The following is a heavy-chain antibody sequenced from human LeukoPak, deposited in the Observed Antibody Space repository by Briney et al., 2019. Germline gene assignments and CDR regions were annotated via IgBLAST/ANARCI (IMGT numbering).Heavy chain of an antibody. CDR3: AREMDEDGSGSPDY. J-gene: IGHJ4*02. V-gene: IGHV1-18*04. Sequence: ASVKVSCKASGYTFTSYYMRWVRQAPGQGLEWMGWISAYNGNTNYAQKLQGRVTMTTDTSTSTAYMELRSLRSDDTAVYYCAREMDEDGSGSPDYWGQGTLVTVSS. D-gene: IGHD3-10*01. CDR1: GYTFTSYY. CDR2: ISAYNGNT.